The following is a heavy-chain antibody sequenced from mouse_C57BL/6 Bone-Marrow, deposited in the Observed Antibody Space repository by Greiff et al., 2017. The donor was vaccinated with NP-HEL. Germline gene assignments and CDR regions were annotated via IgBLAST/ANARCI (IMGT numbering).Heavy chain of an antibody. V-gene: IGHV1-64*01. Sequence: QVQLQQPGAELVKPGASVTLSCPASVYTFPLSCMPFFPPLPCPGLAFIFILHPTIVRPHSHEKFKSKATLTVDKSSSTAYMQLSSLTSEDSAVYYCARSPYYSIAWFAYWGQGTLVTVSA. J-gene: IGHJ3*01. CDR1: VYTFPLSC. CDR3: ARSPYYSIAWFAY. D-gene: IGHD2-5*01. CDR2: LHPTIVRP.